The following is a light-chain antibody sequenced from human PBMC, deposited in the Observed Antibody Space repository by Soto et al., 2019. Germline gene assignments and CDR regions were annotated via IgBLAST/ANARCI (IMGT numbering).Light chain of an antibody. CDR2: AAS. V-gene: IGKV1-9*01. J-gene: IGKJ4*01. Sequence: DIQLTQSPSFLSASVGDRVTIACRASQGLSPYLAWYQQKPGKAPSLPIYAASPLQSGVSSRFSGSGSGTQFSLTISSLQPEDFATYYCQQLNSYPLTFGGGTKVEIK. CDR3: QQLNSYPLT. CDR1: QGLSPY.